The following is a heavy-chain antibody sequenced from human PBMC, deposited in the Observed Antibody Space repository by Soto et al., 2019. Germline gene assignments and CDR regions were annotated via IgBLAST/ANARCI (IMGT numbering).Heavy chain of an antibody. CDR2: IKEDGSDM. D-gene: IGHD3-3*01. CDR3: ATEVWVYYDVWSGYSDY. CDR1: GFTFSSYW. J-gene: IGHJ4*02. Sequence: EVQLVESGGGLVQPGGSLRLSCAASGFTFSSYWMSWVRQAPGKGLEWVANIKEDGSDMYYVDSVKGRFTISRDNAKNSLYLQMNSLRAEDTAVYYCATEVWVYYDVWSGYSDYGGQGTLVTVSS. V-gene: IGHV3-7*01.